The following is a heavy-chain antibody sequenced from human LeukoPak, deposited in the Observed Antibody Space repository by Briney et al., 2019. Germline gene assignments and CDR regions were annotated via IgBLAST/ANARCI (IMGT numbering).Heavy chain of an antibody. CDR2: ISAYNGNT. CDR3: ARDHSGIYYDSSGYSPGY. V-gene: IGHV1-18*01. Sequence: GASVKVSCKASGYTFTSYGISWVRQAPGQGLEWMGWISAYNGNTNYAQKLQGRVTMTTDTSTSTAYMELRSLRSDDTAVYYCARDHSGIYYDSSGYSPGYWGQGTLVTFSS. CDR1: GYTFTSYG. J-gene: IGHJ4*02. D-gene: IGHD3-22*01.